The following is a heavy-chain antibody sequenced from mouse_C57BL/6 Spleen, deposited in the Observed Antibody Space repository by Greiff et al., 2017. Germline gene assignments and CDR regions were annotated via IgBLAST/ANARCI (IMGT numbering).Heavy chain of an antibody. J-gene: IGHJ3*01. CDR1: GYTFTSYW. CDR2: IDPSDSYT. CDR3: ARGPNSYGSSSWFAY. D-gene: IGHD1-1*01. V-gene: IGHV1-59*01. Sequence: QVQLQQPGAELVRPGTSVKLSCKASGYTFTSYWMPWVKQRPGQGLEWIGVIDPSDSYTNYNQKFKGKATLTVDTSSSTAYMRLSCLTSEDSAVYYCARGPNSYGSSSWFAYWGQGTLVTVSA.